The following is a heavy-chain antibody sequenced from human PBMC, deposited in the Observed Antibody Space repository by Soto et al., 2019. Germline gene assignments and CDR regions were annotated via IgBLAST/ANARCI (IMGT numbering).Heavy chain of an antibody. D-gene: IGHD3-22*01. CDR2: IYPGDSDT. J-gene: IGHJ4*02. CDR1: EYSFTSYW. V-gene: IGHV5-51*01. CDR3: ARMIATGSSGYYYFDY. Sequence: GESLKISCQGSEYSFTSYWIGWVRPLPGKGLEWMGIIYPGDSDTRYSPSFQGQVTISADKSISTAYLQWSSLKASDTAMYYCARMIATGSSGYYYFDYWGQGTLVTVSS.